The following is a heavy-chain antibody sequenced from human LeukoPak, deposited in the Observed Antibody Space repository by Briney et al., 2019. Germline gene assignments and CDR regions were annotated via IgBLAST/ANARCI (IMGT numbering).Heavy chain of an antibody. Sequence: GGSLRLSCAASGFTFSDSYMSWIRQAPGKGLEWVSYISSSSNYANYADSVKGRFTISRDNAKNSLYLQMISLRAEDTAVYYCARGIEATRRSAATCNYFDYWGRGTLVTVSS. D-gene: IGHD5-12*01. CDR1: GFTFSDSY. J-gene: IGHJ4*02. CDR2: ISSSSNYA. CDR3: ARGIEATRRSAATCNYFDY. V-gene: IGHV3-11*06.